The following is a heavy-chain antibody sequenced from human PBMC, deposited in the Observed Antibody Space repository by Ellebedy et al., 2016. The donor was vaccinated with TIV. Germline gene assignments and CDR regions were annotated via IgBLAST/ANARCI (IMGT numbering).Heavy chain of an antibody. CDR3: ATQSDESFRRSLDY. V-gene: IGHV3-30*02. Sequence: PGGSLRLSCAASGFTFSSYGMHWVRRAPGKGLEWVALLSFHGSQEDYAASVKGRFTIASDISKNTLYLQMNSLRAEDTALYYCATQSDESFRRSLDYWGQGTLVTVSS. CDR2: LSFHGSQE. CDR1: GFTFSSYG. J-gene: IGHJ4*02. D-gene: IGHD2/OR15-2a*01.